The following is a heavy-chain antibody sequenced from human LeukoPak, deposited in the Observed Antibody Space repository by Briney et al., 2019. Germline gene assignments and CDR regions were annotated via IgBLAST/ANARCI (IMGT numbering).Heavy chain of an antibody. J-gene: IGHJ4*02. D-gene: IGHD3-22*01. Sequence: ASVKVSCKASGYTFPRYGISWVRQAPGQGLEWMAWISAYNGNTDYAQKFQGRVTMTTDTSTSTAYMELRSLRSDDTAVYYCARGGGDNYYDSSGYYYAVLGYFDYWGQGTLVTVSS. V-gene: IGHV1-18*01. CDR2: ISAYNGNT. CDR1: GYTFPRYG. CDR3: ARGGGDNYYDSSGYYYAVLGYFDY.